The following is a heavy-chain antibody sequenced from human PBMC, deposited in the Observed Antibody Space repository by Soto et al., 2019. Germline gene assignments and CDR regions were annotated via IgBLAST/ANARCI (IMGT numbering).Heavy chain of an antibody. V-gene: IGHV1-18*01. CDR3: ARVSSGWYWGGYYYYYYMDV. CDR2: ISAYNGNT. D-gene: IGHD6-19*01. Sequence: QVQLVQSGAEVKKPGASVKVSCKASGYTFTSYGISWVRQAPGQGLEWMGWISAYNGNTNYAQKVQGRVTMTTDTSTSTAYMELRSLRSDDTAVYYCARVSSGWYWGGYYYYYYMDVWGKGTTVTVSS. J-gene: IGHJ6*03. CDR1: GYTFTSYG.